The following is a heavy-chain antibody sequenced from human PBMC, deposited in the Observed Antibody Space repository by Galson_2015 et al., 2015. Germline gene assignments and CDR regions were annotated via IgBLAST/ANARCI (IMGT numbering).Heavy chain of an antibody. CDR1: GFTFSSYS. CDR3: ARDGVIVATRGFDY. V-gene: IGHV3-21*01. D-gene: IGHD5-12*01. J-gene: IGHJ4*02. Sequence: SLRLSCAASGFTFSSYSMNWVRQAPGKGLEWVSSISSSSSYIYYADSVKGRFTISRDNAKNSLYLQMNSLRAEDTAVYYCARDGVIVATRGFDYWGQGTLVTVSS. CDR2: ISSSSSYI.